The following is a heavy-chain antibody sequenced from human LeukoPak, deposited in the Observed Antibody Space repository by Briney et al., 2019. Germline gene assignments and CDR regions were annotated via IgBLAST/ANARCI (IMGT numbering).Heavy chain of an antibody. Sequence: GGSLRLSCAASGFSFSNYWMHWVRQASGKGLVWVSRINADGRSTTYADSVKGRFTISRDNAKSTLFLQMNTLRAEDTAVYYCARVGYYYDNNCDAFDIWGQGTMVTVSS. V-gene: IGHV3-74*03. CDR1: GFSFSNYW. CDR2: INADGRST. D-gene: IGHD3-22*01. J-gene: IGHJ3*02. CDR3: ARVGYYYDNNCDAFDI.